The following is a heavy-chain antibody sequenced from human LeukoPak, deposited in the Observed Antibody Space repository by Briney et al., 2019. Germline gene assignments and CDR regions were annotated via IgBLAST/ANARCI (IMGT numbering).Heavy chain of an antibody. Sequence: GASVKVSCKASGYTFTSCVISWVRQAPGQGLEWMGWISAYNGNTNYAQKLQGRVTMTTDTSTSTAYMELRSLRSDDTAVYYCARNLRLGEFDPWGQGTLVTVSS. CDR1: GYTFTSCV. J-gene: IGHJ5*02. D-gene: IGHD5-12*01. CDR3: ARNLRLGEFDP. V-gene: IGHV1-18*01. CDR2: ISAYNGNT.